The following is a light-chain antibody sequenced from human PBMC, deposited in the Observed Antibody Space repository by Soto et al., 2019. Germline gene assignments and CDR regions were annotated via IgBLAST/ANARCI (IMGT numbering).Light chain of an antibody. V-gene: IGLV2-14*01. CDR1: SSDVGGYHY. CDR2: EVS. Sequence: QSALTQPASVSGSPGQSITISCTGSSSDVGGYHYVSWYQQYPGEAPKLVISEVSNRPSGVPDRFSGSKSGTSASLAISGLQSEDEADYYCAAWDDSLNGWVFGGGTKLTVL. CDR3: AAWDDSLNGWV. J-gene: IGLJ3*02.